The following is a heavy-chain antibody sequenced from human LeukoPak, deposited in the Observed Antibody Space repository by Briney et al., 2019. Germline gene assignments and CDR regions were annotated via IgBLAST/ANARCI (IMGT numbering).Heavy chain of an antibody. CDR1: GYTFVTYG. D-gene: IGHD2-21*01. J-gene: IGHJ4*02. CDR2: INPHTGDT. Sequence: ASVKVSCKASGYTFVTYGVSCVRQARGHGLEWRGWINPHTGDTKNAPILPDRVTMAADSFTETAYMELRCLRSLDTAQSYCARGDFDFESWGEGNLVTVS. V-gene: IGHV1-18*04. CDR3: ARGDFDFES.